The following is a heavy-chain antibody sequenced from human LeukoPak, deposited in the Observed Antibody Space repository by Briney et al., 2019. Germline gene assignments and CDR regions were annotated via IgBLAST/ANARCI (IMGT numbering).Heavy chain of an antibody. CDR3: ERDGHYDFWSGTLFHYYYMDV. D-gene: IGHD3-3*01. CDR2: IYTSGST. CDR1: GCSISSYY. J-gene: IGHJ6*03. Sequence: PSETLSLTCTVSGCSISSYYWSWIRQPAGKGLEWIGRIYTSGSTNYNPSLKSRVTMSVDTSKNQFSLKLSSVTAADTAVYYCERDGHYDFWSGTLFHYYYMDVWGKGTTVTVSS. V-gene: IGHV4-4*07.